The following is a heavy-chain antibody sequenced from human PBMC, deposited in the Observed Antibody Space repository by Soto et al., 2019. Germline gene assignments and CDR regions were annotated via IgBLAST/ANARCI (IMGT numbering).Heavy chain of an antibody. CDR1: NDSISSYY. D-gene: IGHD5-12*01. CDR2: VYYSGTT. V-gene: IGHV4-59*01. Sequence: PSETLSLTCTVSNDSISSYYWGWIRQPPGKGLEWIGYVYYSGTTTYNPALKSRVTISLDTSRNLFSLKLTSVTAADTAVYYCAREWQTVFDYWGQGTLVTGSS. J-gene: IGHJ4*02. CDR3: AREWQTVFDY.